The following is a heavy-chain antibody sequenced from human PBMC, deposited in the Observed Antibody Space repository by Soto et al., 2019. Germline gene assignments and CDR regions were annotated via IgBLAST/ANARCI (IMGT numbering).Heavy chain of an antibody. V-gene: IGHV5-51*01. Sequence: GESLKISCKASGYDFASYWIGWVRQKPGKGLEWMGMIYPGDSDTRYSPSFQGQVTISADKSTGTANLQWSSLKASDTAMFYCARRRSSPAFDRWGQGTMVTVS. J-gene: IGHJ3*02. CDR1: GYDFASYW. CDR3: ARRRSSPAFDR. D-gene: IGHD2-2*01. CDR2: IYPGDSDT.